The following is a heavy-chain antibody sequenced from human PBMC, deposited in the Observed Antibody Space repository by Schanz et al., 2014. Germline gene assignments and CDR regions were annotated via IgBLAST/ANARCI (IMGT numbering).Heavy chain of an antibody. Sequence: GQLLESGGGLIQPGGSLRLSCAASGFTFSSYAMHWVRQAPGKGLEWVALISNDGSIKYYADSVKGRFTVSRDSGQNSLYLQMNSLRAGDTAVYYCARGTDWNLHYWGQGALVTVSS. J-gene: IGHJ4*02. CDR3: ARGTDWNLHY. CDR2: ISNDGSIK. D-gene: IGHD1-1*01. V-gene: IGHV3-30*14. CDR1: GFTFSSYA.